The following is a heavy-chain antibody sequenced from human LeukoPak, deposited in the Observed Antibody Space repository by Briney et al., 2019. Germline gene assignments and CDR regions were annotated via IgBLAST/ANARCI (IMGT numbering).Heavy chain of an antibody. Sequence: GGSLRLSCAASGFTFSSYAMSWVRQAPGKGLEWVSGISGSGGSSHYADSVKGRFTISRDNSKNTLYLQMNSLRAEDTALYYCAKGAGWYYYFDYWSQGTLVTVSS. CDR3: AKGAGWYYYFDY. CDR2: ISGSGGSS. CDR1: GFTFSSYA. D-gene: IGHD6-19*01. V-gene: IGHV3-23*01. J-gene: IGHJ4*02.